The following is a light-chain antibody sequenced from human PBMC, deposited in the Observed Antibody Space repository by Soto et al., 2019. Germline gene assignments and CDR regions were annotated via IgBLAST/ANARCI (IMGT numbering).Light chain of an antibody. CDR2: DVS. J-gene: IGLJ1*01. CDR1: SSDVGGYNY. V-gene: IGLV2-14*01. Sequence: QSVLPQPASVSGSPGQSITISCTGTSSDVGGYNYVSWYQQHPGKAPKLMIYDVSNRPSGVSNRFSGSKSGNTASLTISGLQAEDEADYYCSSYTSSSILGYVFGTGTKVTVL. CDR3: SSYTSSSILGYV.